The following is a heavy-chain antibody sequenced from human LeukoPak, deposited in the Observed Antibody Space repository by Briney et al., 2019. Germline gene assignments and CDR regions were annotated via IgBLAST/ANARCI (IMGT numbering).Heavy chain of an antibody. CDR3: AKATQRYCTGGTCYPLDY. CDR1: GFTFGNYA. D-gene: IGHD2-8*02. Sequence: GGSLRLSCAASGFTFGNYAMAWVRQSPGKGVEGVSCITDIGKNTYHTDSVKGRFTISRDNSKNTLSLQINSLRVEDTAVYYCAKATQRYCTGGTCYPLDYWGQGTLVTVSS. CDR2: ITDIGKNT. V-gene: IGHV3-23*01. J-gene: IGHJ4*02.